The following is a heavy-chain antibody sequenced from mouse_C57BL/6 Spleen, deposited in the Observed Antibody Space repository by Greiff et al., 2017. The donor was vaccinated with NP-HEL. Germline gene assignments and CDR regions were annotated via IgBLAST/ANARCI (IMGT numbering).Heavy chain of an antibody. J-gene: IGHJ2*01. CDR1: GYTFTSYG. Sequence: QVQLKESGAELARPGASVKLSCKASGYTFTSYGISWVKQRTGQGLEWIGEIYPRSGNTYYNEKFKGKATLTADKSSSTAYMELRSLTSEDSAVYFCARSGGNYYYFDYWGQGTTLTVSS. CDR3: ARSGGNYYYFDY. V-gene: IGHV1-81*01. D-gene: IGHD2-1*01. CDR2: IYPRSGNT.